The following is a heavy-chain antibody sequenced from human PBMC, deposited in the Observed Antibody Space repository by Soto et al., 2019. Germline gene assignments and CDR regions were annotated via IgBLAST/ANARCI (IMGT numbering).Heavy chain of an antibody. CDR3: ARYSPELWFGELSWFDP. CDR1: GGSISSSSYY. J-gene: IGHJ5*02. D-gene: IGHD3-10*01. V-gene: IGHV4-39*01. CDR2: IYYSGST. Sequence: SETLSLTCTVSGGSISSSSYYWGWIRQPPGKGLEWIGSIYYSGSTYYSPSLKSRVTISVDTSKNQFSLKLSSVTAADTAVYYCARYSPELWFGELSWFDPWGQGTLVTVS.